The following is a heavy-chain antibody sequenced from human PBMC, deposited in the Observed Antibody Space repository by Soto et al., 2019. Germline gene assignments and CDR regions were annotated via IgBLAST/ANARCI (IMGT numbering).Heavy chain of an antibody. Sequence: SETLSLTCAVYGGSFSGYYWSWIRQPPGKGLEWIGEINHSGSTNYNPSLKSRVTISVDTSKNQFSLKLSSVTAADTAVYYCARWDIMATILYWGQGTLVTVSS. V-gene: IGHV4-34*01. CDR3: ARWDIMATILY. CDR2: INHSGST. J-gene: IGHJ4*02. CDR1: GGSFSGYY. D-gene: IGHD5-12*01.